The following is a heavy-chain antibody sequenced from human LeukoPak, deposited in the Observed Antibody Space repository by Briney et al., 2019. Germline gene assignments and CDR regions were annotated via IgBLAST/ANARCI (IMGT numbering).Heavy chain of an antibody. J-gene: IGHJ6*04. CDR3: ALELPRRGVDV. CDR1: GGSISSGGYY. CDR2: IYYSGST. D-gene: IGHD1-7*01. V-gene: IGHV4-31*03. Sequence: PSETLSLTCTVSGGSISSGGYYWSWIRQHPGKGLEWIGYIYYSGSTYYNPSLKSRVTISVDTSKNQFSLKLGSVTAADTAVYYCALELPRRGVDVWGKGTTVTVSS.